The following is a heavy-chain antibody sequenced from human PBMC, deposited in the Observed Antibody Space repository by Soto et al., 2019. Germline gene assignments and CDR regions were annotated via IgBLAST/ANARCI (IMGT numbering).Heavy chain of an antibody. Sequence: QVQLVQSGAEVKKPGASVKVSCKASGYTFTSYGISWVRQAPGQGLEWMGWISAYNGNTNYAQKLQGRVTMTTDTSTSTAYRELRRLRSDETAVYYCAMSHYDFWSGYYVWGQGTLVTVFS. J-gene: IGHJ4*02. CDR1: GYTFTSYG. V-gene: IGHV1-18*01. CDR3: AMSHYDFWSGYYV. CDR2: ISAYNGNT. D-gene: IGHD3-3*01.